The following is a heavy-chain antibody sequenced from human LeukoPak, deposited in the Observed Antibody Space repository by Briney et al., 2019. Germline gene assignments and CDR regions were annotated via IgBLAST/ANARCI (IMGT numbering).Heavy chain of an antibody. Sequence: SETLSLTCTVSGGSISSYYWSWIRQPPGKGLGWIGYIYYSGSTNYNPSLKCQVTISVATSKTQFTLKLSPVTAADTAVYYCARHRARYYDSSGITEDAFDIWGQGTMVTVSS. J-gene: IGHJ3*02. CDR3: ARHRARYYDSSGITEDAFDI. CDR2: IYYSGST. V-gene: IGHV4-59*08. CDR1: GGSISSYY. D-gene: IGHD3-22*01.